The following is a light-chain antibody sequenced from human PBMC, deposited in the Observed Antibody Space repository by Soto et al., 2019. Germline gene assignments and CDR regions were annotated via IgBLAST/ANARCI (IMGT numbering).Light chain of an antibody. J-gene: IGLJ1*01. V-gene: IGLV2-14*01. Sequence: SVLTQPASVSGSPGQSITISCTGTSSDVGAYNYVSWYQQHPGKAPKLMIYDVSHRPSGVSHRFSGSKSGNTASLTISGLQAEDEADYYCGSYTTSSNYVFGTGTKVTV. CDR2: DVS. CDR1: SSDVGAYNY. CDR3: GSYTTSSNYV.